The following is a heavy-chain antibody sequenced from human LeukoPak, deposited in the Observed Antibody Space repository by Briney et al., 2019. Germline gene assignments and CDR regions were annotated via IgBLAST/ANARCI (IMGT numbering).Heavy chain of an antibody. CDR3: ARGLEYSSSTNWFDP. CDR1: GGSISSYY. J-gene: IGHJ5*02. CDR2: FSYTGSA. V-gene: IGHV4-59*08. Sequence: PSETLSLTCTVSGGSISSYYWSWIRQPPGKGLEWIGCFSYTGSANYNPSLKSRVTISVDTSKNQFSLKLSSVTAADTAVYFCARGLEYSSSTNWFDPWGQGTLVIVSS. D-gene: IGHD6-6*01.